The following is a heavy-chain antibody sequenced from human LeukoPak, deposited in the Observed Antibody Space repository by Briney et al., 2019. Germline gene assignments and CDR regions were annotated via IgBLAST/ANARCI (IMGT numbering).Heavy chain of an antibody. D-gene: IGHD2-15*01. J-gene: IGHJ5*02. CDR3: TRGINWFDP. V-gene: IGHV3-49*02. CDR2: IRSKAYGGTT. Sequence: WVRQAPGKGLEWVGFIRSKAYGGTTEYAASVKGRFTISRDDSKSIAYLQMNSLKTEDTAVYYCTRGINWFDPWGQGTLVTVSS.